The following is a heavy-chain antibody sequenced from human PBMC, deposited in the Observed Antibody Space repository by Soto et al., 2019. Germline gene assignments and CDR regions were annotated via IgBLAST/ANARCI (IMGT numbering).Heavy chain of an antibody. CDR1: GFTFRTYW. D-gene: IGHD3-22*01. J-gene: IGHJ4*02. CDR3: ARGIEHDYGTSGYYHFEY. CDR2: ITSYGSSA. Sequence: GGSLRLSCAGSGFTFRTYWMNWARQAPGKGLVWVSRITSYGSSATYADSVKGRFIISRDNAKDTLYLQMNSLRAEGTAVYFCARGIEHDYGTSGYYHFEYWGQGTLVNVSS. V-gene: IGHV3-74*01.